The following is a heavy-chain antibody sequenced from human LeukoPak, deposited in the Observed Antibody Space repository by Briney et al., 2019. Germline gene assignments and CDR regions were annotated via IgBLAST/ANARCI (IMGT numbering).Heavy chain of an antibody. V-gene: IGHV1-8*01. CDR3: ARAPMEVVVPAADYYYYGMDV. J-gene: IGHJ6*02. Sequence: ASVKVSCMASGYTFTSYDINWVRQATGQGLEWMGWMNPNSGNTGYAQKFQGRVTMTRNTSISTAYMELSSLRSEDTAVYYCARAPMEVVVPAADYYYYGMDVWGQGTTVTVSS. CDR1: GYTFTSYD. CDR2: MNPNSGNT. D-gene: IGHD2-2*01.